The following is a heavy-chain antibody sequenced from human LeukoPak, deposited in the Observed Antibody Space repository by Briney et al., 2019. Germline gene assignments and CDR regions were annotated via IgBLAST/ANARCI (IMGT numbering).Heavy chain of an antibody. Sequence: PGGSLRLSCAASGFTFSSNYMSWVRQAPGKGLEGVSVIYSGGSTYYADSVKGRFTISRDNSKNTLYLQMNSLRAEDTAVYYCARSFGIAAAGPFDYWGQGTLVTVSS. D-gene: IGHD6-13*01. CDR3: ARSFGIAAAGPFDY. J-gene: IGHJ4*02. CDR1: GFTFSSNY. CDR2: IYSGGST. V-gene: IGHV3-53*01.